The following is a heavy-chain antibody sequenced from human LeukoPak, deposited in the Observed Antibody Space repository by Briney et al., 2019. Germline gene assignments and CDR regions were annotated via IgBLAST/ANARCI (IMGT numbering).Heavy chain of an antibody. CDR1: GGSISSGSYY. CDR3: ARQNDAFDI. CDR2: IYTSGST. J-gene: IGHJ3*02. Sequence: SQTLSLTCTVSGGSISSGSYYWSWIRQPAGKGLEWIGRIYTSGSTNYNPSLKSRVTISVDTSKNQFSLKLSSVTAADTAVYYCARQNDAFDIWGQGTMVTVSS. V-gene: IGHV4-61*02.